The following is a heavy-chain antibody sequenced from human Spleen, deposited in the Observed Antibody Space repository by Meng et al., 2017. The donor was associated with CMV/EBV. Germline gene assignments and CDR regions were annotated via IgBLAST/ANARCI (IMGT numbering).Heavy chain of an antibody. CDR1: GYSFTDYY. J-gene: IGHJ6*02. CDR3: ASPTSPYYHYGMDV. D-gene: IGHD6-6*01. V-gene: IGHV1-2*02. Sequence: ASVKVSCKTSGYSFTDYYIHWVRQAPGQGLEWVGWINPNSGGTNYAQKFQGRVTLTRDTSISTAYMELSSLRSDDTAVYYCASPTSPYYHYGMDVWGQGTTVTVSS. CDR2: INPNSGGT.